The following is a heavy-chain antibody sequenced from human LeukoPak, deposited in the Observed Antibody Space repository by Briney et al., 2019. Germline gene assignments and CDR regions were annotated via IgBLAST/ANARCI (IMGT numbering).Heavy chain of an antibody. V-gene: IGHV3-23*01. D-gene: IGHD6-19*01. CDR2: ISASGGST. CDR1: GFTFSTYA. Sequence: GGSLRLSCAASGFTFSTYAMSWVRQAPGKGLEWVSAISASGGSTFYADSVKGRFTISRDNSKTTLYLQMNSLRAEDTAVYYCAKDSSGWPYNPVFDYWGQGTLVTVSS. CDR3: AKDSSGWPYNPVFDY. J-gene: IGHJ4*02.